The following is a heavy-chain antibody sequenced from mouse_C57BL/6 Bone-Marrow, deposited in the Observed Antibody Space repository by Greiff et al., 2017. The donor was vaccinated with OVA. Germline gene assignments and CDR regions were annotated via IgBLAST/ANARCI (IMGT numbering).Heavy chain of an antibody. Sequence: VQLQQSGPELVKPGASVKISCKASGYSFTGYYMNWVKQSPEKSLEWIGEINPSTGGTTYNQKFKAKATLTVDKSSSTAYMQLKSLTSEDSAVYYCARRGNYFAYWGQGTLVTVSA. CDR1: GYSFTGYY. CDR2: INPSTGGT. D-gene: IGHD2-1*01. CDR3: ARRGNYFAY. J-gene: IGHJ3*01. V-gene: IGHV1-42*01.